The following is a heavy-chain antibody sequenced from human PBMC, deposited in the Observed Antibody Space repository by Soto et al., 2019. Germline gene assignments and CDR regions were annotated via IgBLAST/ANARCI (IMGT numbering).Heavy chain of an antibody. Sequence: QVQLVQSGAEVKKPGASVKVSCKASGYTFTSHGISWVRQAPGQGLEWMGWISAYNGNTNYAQNVQGRVTMTTDTSTSTAYMEVRSLRSDDTGVYYCARVEYSSSWYVGETSGPNWFDPWGQGTLVTVSS. CDR2: ISAYNGNT. CDR3: ARVEYSSSWYVGETSGPNWFDP. J-gene: IGHJ5*02. D-gene: IGHD6-13*01. CDR1: GYTFTSHG. V-gene: IGHV1-18*01.